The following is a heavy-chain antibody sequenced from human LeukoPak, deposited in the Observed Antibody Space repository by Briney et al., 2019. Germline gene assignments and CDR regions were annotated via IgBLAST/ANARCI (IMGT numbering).Heavy chain of an antibody. D-gene: IGHD1-7*01. V-gene: IGHV3-66*01. CDR2: IYSGGST. Sequence: PGGSLRLSCAASVFTVSSSYMTWVRQAPGTGLEWCSVIYSGGSTYYADSVNGRFTISRDNSKNTLYLQMNSLRAEDTAVYYCARDSNFDWFDPWGQGTRVTVSS. CDR1: VFTVSSSY. CDR3: ARDSNFDWFDP. J-gene: IGHJ5*02.